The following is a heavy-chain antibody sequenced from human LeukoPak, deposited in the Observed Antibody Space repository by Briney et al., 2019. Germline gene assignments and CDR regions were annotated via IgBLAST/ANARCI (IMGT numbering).Heavy chain of an antibody. J-gene: IGHJ4*02. CDR3: AKDSRVGYYYGSGNFFDY. D-gene: IGHD3-10*01. CDR2: ISYGGRNK. V-gene: IGHV3-30*04. Sequence: GRSLRLSCITSGLTFSTHAIHWVRQAPGKGLEWVALISYGGRNKYYADSVKGRFTISRDNSKDTLYLQMDTLRAEDTAIYYCAKDSRVGYYYGSGNFFDYWGQGTLVTVSS. CDR1: GLTFSTHA.